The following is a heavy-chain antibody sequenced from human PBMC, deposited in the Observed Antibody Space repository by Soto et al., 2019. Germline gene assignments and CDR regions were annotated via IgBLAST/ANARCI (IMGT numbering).Heavy chain of an antibody. V-gene: IGHV3-23*01. D-gene: IGHD6-19*01. CDR3: AKEKAVSGTSHFDY. Sequence: PGGSLRLSCAASGFTFSTYAMNWVRQAPGKGLEWVSAISISGGNTYYADSVKGRFTISRDNSKNTLYLQMNSLRVEDTAIYYCAKEKAVSGTSHFDYWGQGTLVTVSS. CDR2: ISISGGNT. CDR1: GFTFSTYA. J-gene: IGHJ4*02.